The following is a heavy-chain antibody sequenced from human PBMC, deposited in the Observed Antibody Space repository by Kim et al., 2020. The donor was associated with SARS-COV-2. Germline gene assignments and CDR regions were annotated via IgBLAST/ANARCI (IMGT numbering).Heavy chain of an antibody. Sequence: GGSLRLSCAASGFTFSSYAMSWVRQAPGKGLEWVSAISGSGGSTYYADSVKGRSTISRDNSNNTLYLQMNSLRAEDTAVYYCAKGVRGVTYYDFDYWGQGTLVTVSS. V-gene: IGHV3-23*01. D-gene: IGHD3-3*01. CDR1: GFTFSSYA. CDR3: AKGVRGVTYYDFDY. CDR2: ISGSGGST. J-gene: IGHJ4*02.